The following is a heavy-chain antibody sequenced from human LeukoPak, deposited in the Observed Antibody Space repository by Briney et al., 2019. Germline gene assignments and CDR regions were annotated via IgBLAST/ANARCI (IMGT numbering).Heavy chain of an antibody. J-gene: IGHJ5*02. Sequence: SETLSLTCTVSGGSISSSSYYWGWIRQPPGKGLEWIGSIDHSGSTNYNPSLKSRVTISVDTSKNQFSLKLSSVTAADTAVYYCARGSNHTANWFDPWGQGTLVTVSS. V-gene: IGHV4-39*07. CDR2: IDHSGST. CDR3: ARGSNHTANWFDP. D-gene: IGHD1-14*01. CDR1: GGSISSSSYY.